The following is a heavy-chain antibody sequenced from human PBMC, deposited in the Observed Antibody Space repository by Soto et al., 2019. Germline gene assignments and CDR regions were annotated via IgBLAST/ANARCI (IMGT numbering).Heavy chain of an antibody. V-gene: IGHV3-53*01. CDR1: GISISSSY. Sequence: GGSLRLSCAASGISISSSYMSWVRQAPGKGLEWVSLIYSGTNTYYEASVKGRFTISRDNSKNTLYLQMNRLRAGDTAVYYCARASDLLHAYFGMDVWGQGTTVTVSS. CDR2: IYSGTNT. J-gene: IGHJ6*02. D-gene: IGHD3-3*01. CDR3: ARASDLLHAYFGMDV.